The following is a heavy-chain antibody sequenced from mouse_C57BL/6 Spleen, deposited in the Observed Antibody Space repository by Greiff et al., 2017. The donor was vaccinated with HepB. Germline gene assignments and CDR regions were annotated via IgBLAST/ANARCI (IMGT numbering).Heavy chain of an antibody. V-gene: IGHV1-54*01. J-gene: IGHJ3*01. CDR3: ARSETTVVATEEGFAY. D-gene: IGHD1-1*01. CDR1: GYAFTNYL. CDR2: INPGSGGT. Sequence: VQLQESGAELVRPGTSVKVSCKASGYAFTNYLIEWVKQRPGQGLEWIGVINPGSGGTNYNEKFKGKATLTADKSSSTAYMQLSSLTSEDSAVYFCARSETTVVATEEGFAYWGQGTLVTVSA.